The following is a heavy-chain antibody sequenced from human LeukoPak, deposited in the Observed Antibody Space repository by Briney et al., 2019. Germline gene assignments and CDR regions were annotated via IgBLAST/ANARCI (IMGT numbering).Heavy chain of an antibody. CDR2: INGDESSA. Sequence: GGSLRLSCAASAFTFNTYWMHWVRQVPGRGLEWVSRINGDESSANYADSVKGRFTISRDNAKDTLYLHMNSLTAEDTAVYYCARGAKWAYYFDYWGQGTLVTVSS. D-gene: IGHD1-26*01. J-gene: IGHJ4*02. CDR1: AFTFNTYW. CDR3: ARGAKWAYYFDY. V-gene: IGHV3-74*01.